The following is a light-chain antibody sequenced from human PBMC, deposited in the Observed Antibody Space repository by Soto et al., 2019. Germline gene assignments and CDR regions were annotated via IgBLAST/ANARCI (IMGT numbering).Light chain of an antibody. CDR3: QQSSNWPLT. J-gene: IGKJ4*01. CDR2: DAS. V-gene: IGKV3-11*01. CDR1: QSVSSY. Sequence: EIVLTQSPATLSLSPGERATLSCRASQSVSSYLAWYQQKPGQAPRLLIYDASNRANGIPARFSGSGSGTVLTLTISSLEPEDFAVYYCQQSSNWPLTFGGGTKVEIK.